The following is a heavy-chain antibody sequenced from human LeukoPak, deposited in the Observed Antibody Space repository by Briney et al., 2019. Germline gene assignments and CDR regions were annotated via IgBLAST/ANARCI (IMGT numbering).Heavy chain of an antibody. Sequence: GGSLRLSCAASGFTFSSYAISWVRQAPGQGLEWMGRIIPILGIANYAQKFQGRVTITADKSTSTAYMELSSLRSEDTAVYYCARDRAGYSSSPTRYYFDYWGQGTLVTVSS. CDR2: IIPILGIA. CDR3: ARDRAGYSSSPTRYYFDY. J-gene: IGHJ4*02. CDR1: GFTFSSYA. D-gene: IGHD6-13*01. V-gene: IGHV1-69*04.